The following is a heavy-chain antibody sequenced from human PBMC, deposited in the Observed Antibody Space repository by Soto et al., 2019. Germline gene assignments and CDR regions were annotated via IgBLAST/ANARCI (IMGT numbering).Heavy chain of an antibody. D-gene: IGHD6-19*01. J-gene: IGHJ6*02. CDR1: GFTFSSYS. Sequence: GGSLRLSCAASGFTFSSYSMNWVRQAPGKGLEWVSSISSSSSYIYYADSVKGRFTISRDNAKNSLYLQMNSLRAEDTAVYYCAREKGGGSGWYDGYYYGMDVWGQGTTVTVSS. CDR2: ISSSSSYI. CDR3: AREKGGGSGWYDGYYYGMDV. V-gene: IGHV3-21*01.